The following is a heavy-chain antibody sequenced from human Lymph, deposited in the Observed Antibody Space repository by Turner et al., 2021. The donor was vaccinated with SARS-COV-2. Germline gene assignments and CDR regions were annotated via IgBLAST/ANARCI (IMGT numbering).Heavy chain of an antibody. CDR3: ARDIPTTADYFDY. J-gene: IGHJ4*02. CDR1: GFPFSTYR. D-gene: IGHD4-17*01. V-gene: IGHV3-21*01. CDR2: ISSSSSYI. Sequence: EVQLVESGGGLVKPGGSVRLSCAASGFPFSTYRMNWVRQAPGKGLEWISSISSSSSYIYYADSVKGRFTISRDDAKNSLYLQMNSLRAEDTAVYYCARDIPTTADYFDYWGQGTLVTVSS.